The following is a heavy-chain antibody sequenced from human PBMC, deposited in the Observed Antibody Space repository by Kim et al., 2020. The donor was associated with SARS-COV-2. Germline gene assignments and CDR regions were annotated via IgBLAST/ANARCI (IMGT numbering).Heavy chain of an antibody. CDR1: GFTFDDYA. D-gene: IGHD6-19*01. V-gene: IGHV3-43*02. CDR2: ISGDGGST. CDR3: AKGGVSEALAVAGDYRNWVDAFDI. Sequence: GGSLRLSCAASGFTFDDYAMHWVRQAPGKGLEWVSLISGDGGSTYYADSVKGRFTISRDNSKNSLYLQMNSLRTEDTALYYCAKGGVSEALAVAGDYRNWVDAFDIWGQGTMVTVSS. J-gene: IGHJ3*02.